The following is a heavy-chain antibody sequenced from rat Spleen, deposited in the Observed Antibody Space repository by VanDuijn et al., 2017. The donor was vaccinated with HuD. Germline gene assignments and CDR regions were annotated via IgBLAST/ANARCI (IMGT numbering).Heavy chain of an antibody. CDR2: ISPSGGTT. J-gene: IGHJ2*01. CDR1: GFTFSNYD. V-gene: IGHV5S23*01. D-gene: IGHD1-1*01. CDR3: ARHPDYSNYFDY. Sequence: EVQLVESGGGLVQPGRSLNLSCAASGFTFSNYDMAWLRQAPTKGLEWVASISPSGGTTYYRDSVEGLFTVSRDNAKTTLYLQMDSLRTEETATYYCARHPDYSNYFDYWGQGVRVTVSS.